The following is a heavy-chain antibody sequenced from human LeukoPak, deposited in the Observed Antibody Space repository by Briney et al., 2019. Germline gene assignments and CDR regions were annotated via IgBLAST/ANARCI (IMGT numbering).Heavy chain of an antibody. J-gene: IGHJ4*02. Sequence: GGSLRLSCAASGFSFSSFSMNWVRQAPGKGLEWLSGISPRGGGTYYADSVKGRFTISRDNSKNTLYLQMNSLRAEDTAVYYCARRAGAYSHPYDYWGQGTLVTVSS. CDR1: GFSFSSFS. D-gene: IGHD4/OR15-4a*01. V-gene: IGHV3-23*01. CDR3: ARRAGAYSHPYDY. CDR2: ISPRGGGT.